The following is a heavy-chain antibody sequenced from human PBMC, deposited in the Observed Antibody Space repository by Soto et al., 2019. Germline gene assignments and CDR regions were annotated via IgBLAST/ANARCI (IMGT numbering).Heavy chain of an antibody. Sequence: GASVKVSCKASGGTFSSYAISWVRQAPGQGLEWMGGIIPIFGTANYAQKFQGRVTITADESTSTAYMELSSLRPDDTAVYYCTKPRSSLQWPPFDPWGHGTQVTVSS. J-gene: IGHJ5*02. D-gene: IGHD6-19*01. CDR1: GGTFSSYA. CDR2: IIPIFGTA. CDR3: TKPRSSLQWPPFDP. V-gene: IGHV1-69*13.